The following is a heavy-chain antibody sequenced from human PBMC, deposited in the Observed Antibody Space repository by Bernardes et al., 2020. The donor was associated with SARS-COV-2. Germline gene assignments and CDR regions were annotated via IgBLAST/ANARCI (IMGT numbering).Heavy chain of an antibody. D-gene: IGHD2-2*01. CDR3: SRHRRYCSSTSCRYYYYYMYV. V-gene: IGHV4-59*08. Sequence: SETLSLSCTVSGGSISSYYWSWIRQAPGKGLEWIGYIYYSGSTKYNPSPKSRVTISVDKSKNQFSLKLSSVTAADTAVYYCSRHRRYCSSTSCRYYYYYMYVWGKGTTFTFSS. CDR1: GGSISSYY. CDR2: IYYSGST. J-gene: IGHJ6*03.